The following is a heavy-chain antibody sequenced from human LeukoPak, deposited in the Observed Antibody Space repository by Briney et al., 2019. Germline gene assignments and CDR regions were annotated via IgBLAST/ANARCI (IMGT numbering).Heavy chain of an antibody. CDR1: GFTFDDYG. CDR2: IWYDGSNK. D-gene: IGHD3-22*01. Sequence: GGSLRLSCAASGFTFDDYGMHWVRQAPGKGLEWVAVIWYDGSNKYFADSVKGRFTISRDNSKNTLYLQMNSLRAEDTAVYYCARDYYDSSGYYLSGFDYWGQGTLVTVSS. J-gene: IGHJ4*02. V-gene: IGHV3-33*08. CDR3: ARDYYDSSGYYLSGFDY.